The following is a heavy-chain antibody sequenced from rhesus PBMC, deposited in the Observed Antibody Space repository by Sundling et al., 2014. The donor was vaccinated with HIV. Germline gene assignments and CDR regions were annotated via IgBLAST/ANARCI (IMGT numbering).Heavy chain of an antibody. CDR2: INSGGGST. CDR3: ATNLIADIVVVFTAITLDY. D-gene: IGHD2-27*01. Sequence: EVQLVETGGGLVQPGGSLKLSCAASGFTFSSYGMSWVRQAPGKGLEWVSAINSGGGSTHYADSVKGRFTISRDNSKNTLSLQMNSLRAEDTAVYYCATNLIADIVVVFTAITLDYWGQGVLVTVSS. CDR1: GFTFSSYG. V-gene: IGHV3S42*01. J-gene: IGHJ4*01.